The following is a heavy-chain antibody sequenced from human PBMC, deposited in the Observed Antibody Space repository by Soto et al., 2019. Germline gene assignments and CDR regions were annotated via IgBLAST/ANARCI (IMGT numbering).Heavy chain of an antibody. Sequence: ASVKVSCKASGYTFTSYGISWVRQAPGQGLEWMGWISAYNGNTNYAQKLQGRVTMTTDTSTSTAYMELRSLRSDDTAAYYCAREGSRVVTQDAFDIWDQGTMVTVSS. J-gene: IGHJ3*02. CDR1: GYTFTSYG. CDR3: AREGSRVVTQDAFDI. D-gene: IGHD2-15*01. CDR2: ISAYNGNT. V-gene: IGHV1-18*01.